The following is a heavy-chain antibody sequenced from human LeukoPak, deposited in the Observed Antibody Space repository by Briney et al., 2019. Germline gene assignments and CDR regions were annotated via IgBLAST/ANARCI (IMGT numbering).Heavy chain of an antibody. Sequence: SETLSLTCAVSGYSISTGYYWGWIRQPPGKGLEWIGSIYHSGTTYYNPSLKSRVTISVDTSKNQFSLRLSSVTAADTAVYYCARRSGSGWNYFDYWGQGTLVTVSS. CDR2: IYHSGTT. CDR1: GYSISTGYY. V-gene: IGHV4-38-2*01. J-gene: IGHJ4*02. CDR3: ARRSGSGWNYFDY. D-gene: IGHD6-19*01.